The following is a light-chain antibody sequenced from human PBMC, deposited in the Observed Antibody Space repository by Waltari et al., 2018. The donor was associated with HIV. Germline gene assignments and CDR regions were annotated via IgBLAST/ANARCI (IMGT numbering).Light chain of an antibody. CDR3: QSFDNGLSGV. CDR2: RNT. J-gene: IGLJ2*01. V-gene: IGLV1-40*01. CDR1: SSNLRASHD. Sequence: QSVLTQPPSVSGAPGQRVTISCTGSSSNLRASHDVHWYQHLPGTAPKLLNYRNTNRPSGVPDRFSGSKSGTSASLAITGLRAEDEADYFCQSFDNGLSGVFGGGTKLTVL.